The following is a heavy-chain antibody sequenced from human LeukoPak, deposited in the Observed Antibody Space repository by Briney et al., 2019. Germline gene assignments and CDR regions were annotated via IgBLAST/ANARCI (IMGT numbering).Heavy chain of an antibody. Sequence: GGSLRLSCAASGLTFSNAWMNWVRQAPGKGLEWVGRIKSKTDGGTTDYAAPVKGRFTISGDDSKNTLYLQMISLKTEDTAVYYCTTDEDYYDSSTNFDYWGQGTLVTVSS. CDR1: GLTFSNAW. D-gene: IGHD3-22*01. CDR2: IKSKTDGGTT. V-gene: IGHV3-15*07. CDR3: TTDEDYYDSSTNFDY. J-gene: IGHJ4*02.